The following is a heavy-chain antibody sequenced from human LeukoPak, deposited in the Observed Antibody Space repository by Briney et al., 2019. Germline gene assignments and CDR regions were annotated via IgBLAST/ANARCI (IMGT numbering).Heavy chain of an antibody. CDR1: GFTFSSYG. J-gene: IGHJ6*02. CDR3: AKDVRSSGWYIYYYYGMDV. D-gene: IGHD6-19*01. V-gene: IGHV3-30*18. CDR2: ISYDGSNK. Sequence: GGSLRLSCAASGFTFSSYGMHWVRQAPGKGLEWVAVISYDGSNKYYADSVKGRFTISRDNSKNTLYLQMSSLRAEDTAVYYCAKDVRSSGWYIYYYYGMDVWGQGTTVTVSS.